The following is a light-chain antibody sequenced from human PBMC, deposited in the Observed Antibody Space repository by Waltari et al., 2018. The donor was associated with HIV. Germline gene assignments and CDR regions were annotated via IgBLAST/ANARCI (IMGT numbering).Light chain of an antibody. V-gene: IGKV2-28*01. Sequence: IVMTQSPLSLPDTPGEPASISCRSSQSLLHSNGYNYLDWYLQKPGQSPQVLMYLGSSRASGVPDRFSGSGSGTDFTLKISRVEAEDVGLYYCMQALQTPITFGQGTRLEIK. CDR2: LGS. CDR3: MQALQTPIT. CDR1: QSLLHSNGYNY. J-gene: IGKJ5*01.